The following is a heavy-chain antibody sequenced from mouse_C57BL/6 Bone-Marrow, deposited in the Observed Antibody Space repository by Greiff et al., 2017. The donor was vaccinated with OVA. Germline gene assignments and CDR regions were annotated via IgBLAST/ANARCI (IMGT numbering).Heavy chain of an antibody. CDR3: TTDEGYPYYYAMDY. Sequence: EVQLQESGAELVRPGASVKLSCTASGFNIKDDSMHWVKQRPEQGLEWIGWIDPENGATEYASKFQGKATITADTSSNTAYLQLSSQTSEDTAVYYCTTDEGYPYYYAMDYWGQGTSVTVSS. CDR1: GFNIKDDS. V-gene: IGHV14-4*01. CDR2: IDPENGAT. D-gene: IGHD2-3*01. J-gene: IGHJ4*01.